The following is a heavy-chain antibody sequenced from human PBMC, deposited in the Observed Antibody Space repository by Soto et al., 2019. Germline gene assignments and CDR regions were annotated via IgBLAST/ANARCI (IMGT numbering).Heavy chain of an antibody. CDR2: IYHSGST. J-gene: IGHJ4*02. CDR3: ARAGGLGAVAADY. Sequence: QLQLQESGSGLVKPSQTLSLTCAVSGGSISSGGYSWSWIRQPPGKGLEWIGYIYHSGSTYYNPSLTGRVTTSVDRSKNQFSLKLSSVTAADTAVYYCARAGGLGAVAADYWGQGTLVTVSS. V-gene: IGHV4-30-2*01. D-gene: IGHD6-19*01. CDR1: GGSISSGGYS.